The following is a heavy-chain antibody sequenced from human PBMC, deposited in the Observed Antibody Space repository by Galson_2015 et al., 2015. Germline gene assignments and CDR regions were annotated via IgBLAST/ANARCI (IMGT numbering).Heavy chain of an antibody. CDR3: ARNFDY. Sequence: SLRLSCAASGFTFSSYWMSWVRQAPGKGLEWVSYISSGGTRYYADSVKGRFTISRDNAKNSLYLQMNSLRDEDTAVYYCARNFDYWGRGTLVTVSS. V-gene: IGHV3-48*02. J-gene: IGHJ4*02. CDR2: ISSGGTR. CDR1: GFTFSSYW.